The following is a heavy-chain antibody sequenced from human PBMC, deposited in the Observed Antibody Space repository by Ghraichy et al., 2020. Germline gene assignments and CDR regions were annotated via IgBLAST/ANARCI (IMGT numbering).Heavy chain of an antibody. V-gene: IGHV3-64D*06. CDR3: VKHGTYYYDNSGYYPDY. CDR2: ISSNGDST. CDR1: GFTFSSYA. D-gene: IGHD3-22*01. J-gene: IGHJ4*02. Sequence: GGSLRRSCSASGFTFSSYAMYWVRQASGKGLESVSAISSNGDSTSYADSVKGRFTISRDNSKNTLSLQMSSLRAEDTAVYYCVKHGTYYYDNSGYYPDYWGQGTLVTVSS.